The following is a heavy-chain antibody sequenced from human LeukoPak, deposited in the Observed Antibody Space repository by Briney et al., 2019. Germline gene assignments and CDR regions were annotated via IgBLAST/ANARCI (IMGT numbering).Heavy chain of an antibody. CDR2: MNPNSGNT. V-gene: IGHV1-8*01. Sequence: ASVKVSCKASGYTFTSYDINWVRQAPGQGLEWMGWMNPNSGNTGYAQKFQGRVTMTRNTSISTAYMELSSLRSEDTAVYYCARRVGAKGRFDYWGQGTLVTVSS. CDR1: GYTFTSYD. J-gene: IGHJ4*02. CDR3: ARRVGAKGRFDY. D-gene: IGHD1-26*01.